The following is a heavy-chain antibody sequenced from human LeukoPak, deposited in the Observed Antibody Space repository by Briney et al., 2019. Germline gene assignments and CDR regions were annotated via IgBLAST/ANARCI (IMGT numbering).Heavy chain of an antibody. J-gene: IGHJ4*02. D-gene: IGHD6-13*01. CDR1: GYTFTTYG. CDR2: ISAYNGNT. Sequence: ASVKVSCKASGYTFTTYGIAWVRQAPGQGLEWMGWISAYNGNTNYAQKLQGRVTMTTDTSTNTAYMELRSLRSDDTAVYYCASPGIAAAGMEDWGQGTLVTVSS. CDR3: ASPGIAAAGMED. V-gene: IGHV1-18*01.